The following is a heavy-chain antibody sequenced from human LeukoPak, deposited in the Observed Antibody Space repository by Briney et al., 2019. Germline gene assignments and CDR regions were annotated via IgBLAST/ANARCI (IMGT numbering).Heavy chain of an antibody. Sequence: GGSLRLSCAASGFTFSSYAMNWVRQAPGKGLEWVSAISGSGASTYYADSVKGRFTISRDNSKNTLYLQINSLRAEDTAVYYCARKLVGDYWGQGTLVTVSS. CDR2: ISGSGAST. CDR1: GFTFSSYA. V-gene: IGHV3-23*01. CDR3: ARKLVGDY. D-gene: IGHD2-8*02. J-gene: IGHJ4*02.